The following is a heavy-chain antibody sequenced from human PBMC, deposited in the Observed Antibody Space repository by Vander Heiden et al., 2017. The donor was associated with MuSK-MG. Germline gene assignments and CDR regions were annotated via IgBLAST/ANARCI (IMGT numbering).Heavy chain of an antibody. Sequence: QVQLQESGPGLVKPSETLSLTCAVSGYSITSGYFWGWIRQPPGKGLEWVGSIYHSVTTYYNPSLKSRVTISVDTSKTQFSLTLSSVTAADTAVYYCARLAAYWGQGTLGTVSS. CDR1: GYSITSGYF. CDR2: IYHSVTT. V-gene: IGHV4-38-2*01. CDR3: ARLAAY. J-gene: IGHJ4*02.